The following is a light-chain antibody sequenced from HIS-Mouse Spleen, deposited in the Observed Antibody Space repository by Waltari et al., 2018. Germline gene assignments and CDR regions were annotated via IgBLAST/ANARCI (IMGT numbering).Light chain of an antibody. V-gene: IGLV2-18*02. CDR3: SSYTSSSTV. Sequence: QSALPQPPSVSGSPGQSVTISCTRTSSYVGSYNRFSWYQQPPGTAPKLMIYEVSNRPSGVPDRFSGSKSGNTASLTISGLQAEDEADYYCSSYTSSSTVFGTGTKVTVL. J-gene: IGLJ1*01. CDR2: EVS. CDR1: SSYVGSYNR.